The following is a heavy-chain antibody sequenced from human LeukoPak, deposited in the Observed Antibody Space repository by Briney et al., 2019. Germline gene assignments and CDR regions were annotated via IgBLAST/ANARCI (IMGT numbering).Heavy chain of an antibody. D-gene: IGHD3-22*01. J-gene: IGHJ4*02. V-gene: IGHV1-24*01. Sequence: GASVNVSCKVSGYTLTELSMHWVRQAPGTGLEWMGGFDPEDGETIYAHKFQGRVTMTEATSTDPAYMQLSSLRSEDTAVYYCAAPVHYYDSSGYHYYFDYWGQGTLVTVSS. CDR1: GYTLTELS. CDR3: AAPVHYYDSSGYHYYFDY. CDR2: FDPEDGET.